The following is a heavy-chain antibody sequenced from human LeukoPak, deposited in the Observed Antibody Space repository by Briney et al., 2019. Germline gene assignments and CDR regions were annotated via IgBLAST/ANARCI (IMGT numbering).Heavy chain of an antibody. CDR3: TRDRYYYDSSGHPYYFDY. J-gene: IGHJ4*02. CDR1: GFTFSSYE. CDR2: ISSSGSII. Sequence: GGSLRLSCAASGFTFSSYEMNWVRQAPGKGLEWVSYISSSGSIIYYADSVKGRFIISRDNAKNSLYLQMNSLRAGDTAVYYCTRDRYYYDSSGHPYYFDYWGQGTLVTVSS. V-gene: IGHV3-48*03. D-gene: IGHD3-22*01.